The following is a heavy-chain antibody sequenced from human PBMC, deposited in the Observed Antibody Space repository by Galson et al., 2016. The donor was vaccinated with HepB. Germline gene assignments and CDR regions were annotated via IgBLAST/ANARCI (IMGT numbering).Heavy chain of an antibody. Sequence: SLRLSCAASGFSFSTYDMNWVRQAPGKGLEWVANIRPDGIEINYVDSVRGRFTISRDNAKNSLYLQMNSLRAEDTAIYYCARDYTWGACDIWGHGTLVTVSS. J-gene: IGHJ3*02. CDR1: GFSFSTYD. CDR2: IRPDGIEI. D-gene: IGHD2-2*02. V-gene: IGHV3-7*03. CDR3: ARDYTWGACDI.